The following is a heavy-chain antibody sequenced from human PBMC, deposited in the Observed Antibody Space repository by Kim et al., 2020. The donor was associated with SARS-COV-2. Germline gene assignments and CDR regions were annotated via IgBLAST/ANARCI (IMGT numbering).Heavy chain of an antibody. CDR2: IVVGSGNT. Sequence: SVKVSCKASGFTFTSSAVQWVRQARGQRLEWIGWIVVGSGNTNYAQKFQERVTITRDMSTSTAYMELSSLRSEDTAVYYCAAVEGWGDSSGPPFDYWGQGTLVTVSS. J-gene: IGHJ4*02. D-gene: IGHD3-22*01. CDR1: GFTFTSSA. CDR3: AAVEGWGDSSGPPFDY. V-gene: IGHV1-58*01.